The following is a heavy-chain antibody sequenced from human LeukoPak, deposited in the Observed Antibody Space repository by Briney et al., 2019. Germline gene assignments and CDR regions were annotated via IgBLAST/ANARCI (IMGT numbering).Heavy chain of an antibody. D-gene: IGHD3-10*01. J-gene: IGHJ5*02. CDR1: GFTFSSYW. V-gene: IGHV3-7*01. Sequence: PGGSLRLSCAASGFTFSSYWMSWVRQAPGKGLEWVANIKQDGSEKYYVDSVKGRFTISRDNAKNSLYLQMNSLRAEDTAVYYCARDSYGSGSYYNNWFDPWGQGTLVTVSS. CDR2: IKQDGSEK. CDR3: ARDSYGSGSYYNNWFDP.